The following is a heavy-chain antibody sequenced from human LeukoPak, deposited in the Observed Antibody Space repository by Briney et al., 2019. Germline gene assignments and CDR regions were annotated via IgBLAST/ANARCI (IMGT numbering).Heavy chain of an antibody. D-gene: IGHD4-23*01. J-gene: IGHJ4*02. CDR1: GFTFSSYS. CDR3: ASLSTTGNSGPDY. CDR2: ISSSSSYI. Sequence: GGSLRLSCAASGFTFSSYSMNWVRQAPGKGLEWVSSISSSSSYIYYADSVKGRFTISRDNAKNSLYLQMNSLRAEDTAVYYCASLSTTGNSGPDYWGQGTLVTVSS. V-gene: IGHV3-21*01.